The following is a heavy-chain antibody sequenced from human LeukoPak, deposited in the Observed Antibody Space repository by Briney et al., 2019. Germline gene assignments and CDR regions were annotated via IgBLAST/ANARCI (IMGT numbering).Heavy chain of an antibody. V-gene: IGHV3-23*01. CDR3: ARTYYGGNPYSTLSY. J-gene: IGHJ4*02. CDR2: ISGSGGST. D-gene: IGHD4-23*01. Sequence: GGSLRLSCAASGFTFSSYAMSWVRQAPGKGLGWVSAISGSGGSTYYADSVKGRFTISRDNSKNTLYLQMNSLRAEDTAVYYCARTYYGGNPYSTLSYWGQGTLVTVSS. CDR1: GFTFSSYA.